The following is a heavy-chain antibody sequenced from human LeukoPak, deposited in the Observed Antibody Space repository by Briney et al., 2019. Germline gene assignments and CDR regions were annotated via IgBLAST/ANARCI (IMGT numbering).Heavy chain of an antibody. Sequence: GGSLRLSCAASGFTFSSYAMHWVRQAPGKGLEWVAVISYDGSNKYYADSVKGRFTISRDNSKNTLYLQMNSLRAEDTAVYYCARDTHFLEWLLYYWGQGTLVTVPS. CDR1: GFTFSSYA. J-gene: IGHJ4*02. CDR3: ARDTHFLEWLLYY. CDR2: ISYDGSNK. D-gene: IGHD3-3*01. V-gene: IGHV3-30*04.